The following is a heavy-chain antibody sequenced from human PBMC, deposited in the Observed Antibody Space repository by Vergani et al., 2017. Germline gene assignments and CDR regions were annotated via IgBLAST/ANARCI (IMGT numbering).Heavy chain of an antibody. Sequence: QVQLQESGPGLVKPSGTLSLTCAVSGGSISSSNWWSWVRQPPGKGLEWIGEIYHSGSTNYNPSLKSRVTISVDKSKNQLALKLSSVTAADTAVYYCARAAYYDSSGYHYYIDYWGQGTLVTVSS. D-gene: IGHD3-22*01. V-gene: IGHV4-4*02. J-gene: IGHJ4*02. CDR1: GGSISSSNW. CDR3: ARAAYYDSSGYHYYIDY. CDR2: IYHSGST.